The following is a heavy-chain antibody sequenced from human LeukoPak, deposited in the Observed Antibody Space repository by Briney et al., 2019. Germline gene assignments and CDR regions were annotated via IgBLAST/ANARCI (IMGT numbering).Heavy chain of an antibody. D-gene: IGHD3-10*01. CDR1: GFTFSSYR. CDR2: ISSGRSYI. V-gene: IGHV3-21*06. Sequence: GGSLRLSCAASGFTFSSYRMNWVRQAPGKGLEWVSSISSGRSYIFYADSVKGRFTISRDNAKNSVYLQMNSLRAEDTAVYYCARGTSGFDYWGQGALVTVSS. J-gene: IGHJ4*02. CDR3: ARGTSGFDY.